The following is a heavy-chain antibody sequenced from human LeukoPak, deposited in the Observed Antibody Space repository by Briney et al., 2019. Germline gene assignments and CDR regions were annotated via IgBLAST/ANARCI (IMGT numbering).Heavy chain of an antibody. CDR1: GESFSGYY. CDR2: INHSGST. J-gene: IGHJ6*03. D-gene: IGHD2-15*01. V-gene: IGHV4-34*01. Sequence: SETLSLTCAVYGESFSGYYWSWIRQPPGKGLEWIGEINHSGSTNYNPSLKSRVTISVDTSKNQFSLKLSSVTAADTAVYYCARLRYCSGGSCLAYYYMDVWGKGTTVTISS. CDR3: ARLRYCSGGSCLAYYYMDV.